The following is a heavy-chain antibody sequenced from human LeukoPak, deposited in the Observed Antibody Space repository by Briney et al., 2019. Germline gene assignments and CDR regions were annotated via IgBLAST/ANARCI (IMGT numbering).Heavy chain of an antibody. V-gene: IGHV1-69*05. CDR2: IIPIFGTA. Sequence: SVKVSCKASGGTFSSYAIIWVRQAPGQGLEWMGGIIPIFGTANYAQKFQGRVTTTTDESTSTAYMELSSLRSEDTAVYYCARGGGWLQLSTHFDYWGQGTLVTVSS. D-gene: IGHD5-24*01. J-gene: IGHJ4*02. CDR3: ARGGGWLQLSTHFDY. CDR1: GGTFSSYA.